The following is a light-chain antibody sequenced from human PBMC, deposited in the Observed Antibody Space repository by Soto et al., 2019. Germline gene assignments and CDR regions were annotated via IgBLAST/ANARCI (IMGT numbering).Light chain of an antibody. CDR1: QSVGYS. V-gene: IGKV3-15*01. CDR2: GAS. Sequence: EMVITQSPATLSVSPGEGATLSCRASQSVGYSLAWYQQTPGQAPRVLIYGASTRVTGIPARFSGSGSGTEFTLTITSLQSEDFAVYYCLQYKSWPEYTFGQGTKLEIK. J-gene: IGKJ2*01. CDR3: LQYKSWPEYT.